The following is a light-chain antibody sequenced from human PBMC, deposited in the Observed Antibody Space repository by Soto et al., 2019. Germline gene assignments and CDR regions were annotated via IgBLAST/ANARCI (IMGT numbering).Light chain of an antibody. CDR3: QSYDSSNQV. CDR1: SGSIASNY. CDR2: ENN. J-gene: IGLJ3*02. V-gene: IGLV6-57*01. Sequence: NFMLTQPHSVSASPGKTVTISCTRSSGSIASNYVQWYQQRPGSSPTTVIYENNQRPSGVPDRFSGSIDSSSNSASLTISGLKTEDEADYYCQSYDSSNQVFGGGTKLTVL.